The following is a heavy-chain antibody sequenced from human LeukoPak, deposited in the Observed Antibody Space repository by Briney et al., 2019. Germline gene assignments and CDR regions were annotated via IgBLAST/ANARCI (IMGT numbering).Heavy chain of an antibody. CDR2: TYYSGST. V-gene: IGHV4-59*08. D-gene: IGHD3-16*01. Sequence: SETLSLTCTVSGGSISSYHWSWIRQPPGKGLEWIGYTYYSGSTNYNPSLKSRVTISVDTSKNQFSLKLSSVTAADTAVYYCARHAFGKYYFDYWGQGTLVTVSS. CDR3: ARHAFGKYYFDY. CDR1: GGSISSYH. J-gene: IGHJ4*02.